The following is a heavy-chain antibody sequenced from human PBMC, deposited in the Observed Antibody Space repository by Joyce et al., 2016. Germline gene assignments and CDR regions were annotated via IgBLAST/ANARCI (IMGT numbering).Heavy chain of an antibody. J-gene: IGHJ4*02. Sequence: EVQLVQSGAEVKKPGESLKISCKASGYSFTNYWIGWVRQMPGKGLEWMWIIFPGDSDTRYSPSFQGQVTISADKSISTAYLQWSSLKASDTAMYYCARNYYGSGSYYRAFDYWGQGTLVTVSS. D-gene: IGHD3-10*01. CDR1: GYSFTNYW. CDR3: ARNYYGSGSYYRAFDY. V-gene: IGHV5-51*01. CDR2: IFPGDSDT.